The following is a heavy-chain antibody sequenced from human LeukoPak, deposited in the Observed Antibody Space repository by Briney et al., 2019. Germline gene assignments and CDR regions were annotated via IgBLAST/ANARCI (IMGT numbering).Heavy chain of an antibody. J-gene: IGHJ4*02. CDR1: GGSISSYY. CDR3: ARGRYSGYDDDGSGWYFDY. D-gene: IGHD5-12*01. Sequence: SETLSLTCTVSGGSISSYYWSWIRQPPGKGLEWIGYIYYSGSTNYNPSLKSQVTISVDTSKNQFSLKLSSVTAADTAVYYCARGRYSGYDDDGSGWYFDYWGQGTLVTVSS. V-gene: IGHV4-59*08. CDR2: IYYSGST.